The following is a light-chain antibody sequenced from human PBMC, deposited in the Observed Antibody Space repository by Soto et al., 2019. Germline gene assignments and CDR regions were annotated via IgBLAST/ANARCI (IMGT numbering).Light chain of an antibody. CDR2: AAS. CDR3: QQSYSYSRT. Sequence: DIQMTQSPSSLSASVGDRVTITCRASKSISSYLNWYQQKPGKAPKLLIYAASSLQSGVPSRFRGSGSRTDFTVTISSLQPEEFETYYWQQSYSYSRTFGQGTKVDIK. J-gene: IGKJ1*01. V-gene: IGKV1-39*01. CDR1: KSISSY.